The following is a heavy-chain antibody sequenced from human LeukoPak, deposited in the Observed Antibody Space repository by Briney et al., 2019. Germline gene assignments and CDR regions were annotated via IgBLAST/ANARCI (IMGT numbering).Heavy chain of an antibody. CDR1: GFTFSSYA. V-gene: IGHV3-23*01. Sequence: GGSLRLSCAASGFTFSSYAMSWVRQAPGKGLEWVSATSGSGGSTYYADSVKGRFTISRDNSKNTLYLQMNSLRAEDTAVYYCAKALAAGGPYYYGMDVWGQGTTVTVSS. D-gene: IGHD2-15*01. J-gene: IGHJ6*02. CDR3: AKALAAGGPYYYGMDV. CDR2: TSGSGGST.